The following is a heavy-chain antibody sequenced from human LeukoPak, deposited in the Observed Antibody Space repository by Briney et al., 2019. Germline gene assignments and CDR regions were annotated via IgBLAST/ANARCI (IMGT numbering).Heavy chain of an antibody. J-gene: IGHJ4*02. CDR2: IYTSGSI. Sequence: SETLSLTCTVSGGSISSYYWSWIRQPAGKGLEWIGRIYTSGSINYNPSLKSRVTMSVDTSKNQFSLKLSSVTAADTAVYYCARAVSVAGTNYYFDYWGQGTLVTVSS. D-gene: IGHD6-19*01. CDR3: ARAVSVAGTNYYFDY. V-gene: IGHV4-4*07. CDR1: GGSISSYY.